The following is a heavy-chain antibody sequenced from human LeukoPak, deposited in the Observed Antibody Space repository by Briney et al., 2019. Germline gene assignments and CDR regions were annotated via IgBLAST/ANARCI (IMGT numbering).Heavy chain of an antibody. Sequence: GGSLRLSCAASEFTFSNYWMHWVRQAPGKGLVWVSRISRDGSSTSYADSVKGRFTISRDNAKNTLYLHMNSLRAEDTAVYYCARVGVVVYAFDIWGQGTLVTVSS. CDR2: ISRDGSST. CDR3: ARVGVVVYAFDI. J-gene: IGHJ4*02. V-gene: IGHV3-74*01. D-gene: IGHD2-8*02. CDR1: EFTFSNYW.